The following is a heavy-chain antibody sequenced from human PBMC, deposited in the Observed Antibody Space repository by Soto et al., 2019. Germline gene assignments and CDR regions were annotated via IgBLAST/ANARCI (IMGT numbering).Heavy chain of an antibody. J-gene: IGHJ6*02. CDR3: ARDPAYYYGSGSSPLFYYYYGMDV. CDR2: IYYSGST. V-gene: IGHV4-4*07. CDR1: GGSISSYY. D-gene: IGHD3-10*01. Sequence: SETLSLTCTVSGGSISSYYWSWIRQPAGKGLEWIGRIYYSGSTNYNPSLKSRVTISVDTSKNQFSLKLSSVTAADTAVYYCARDPAYYYGSGSSPLFYYYYGMDVWGQGTTVTVSS.